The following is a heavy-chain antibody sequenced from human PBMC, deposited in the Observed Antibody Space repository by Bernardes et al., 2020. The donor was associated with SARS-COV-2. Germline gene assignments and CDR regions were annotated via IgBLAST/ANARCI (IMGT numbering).Heavy chain of an antibody. J-gene: IGHJ4*02. Sequence: GGSLRLSCAASGFTFSSYWMHWVRQGPGKGLVWVSRINTDGRTTTYADSVKGRFTISRDNGKNTLYLQMNSLRAEDTAVYYCVRGQSDGHGRFEYRGQGALVTVSS. CDR3: VRGQSDGHGRFEY. V-gene: IGHV3-74*03. CDR2: INTDGRTT. CDR1: GFTFSSYW.